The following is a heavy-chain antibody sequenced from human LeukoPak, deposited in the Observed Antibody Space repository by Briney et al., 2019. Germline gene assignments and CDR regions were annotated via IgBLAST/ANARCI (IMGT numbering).Heavy chain of an antibody. Sequence: PGGSLRLSCTASGFTFGDYAMTWVRQAPGKGLEWVGFIRSKAYGGTTEYAASVKGRFTISRDDSKSIAYLQMNSLKTEDTAVYYCTKDQTPFYWGQGTLVTVSS. J-gene: IGHJ4*02. V-gene: IGHV3-49*04. CDR3: TKDQTPFY. CDR2: IRSKAYGGTT. CDR1: GFTFGDYA.